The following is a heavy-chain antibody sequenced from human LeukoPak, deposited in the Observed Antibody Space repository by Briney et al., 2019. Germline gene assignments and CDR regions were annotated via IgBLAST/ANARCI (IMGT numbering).Heavy chain of an antibody. J-gene: IGHJ4*02. CDR2: INPNRGDT. V-gene: IGHV1-2*02. CDR1: GYTFTDFY. CDR3: ARDRDSTNDY. D-gene: IGHD2-15*01. Sequence: ASVKVSCKASGYTFTDFYIHWVRQAPGQGLEWMAWINPNRGDTKYAQKFQGRVTVTRDTSINTVYMELISLTSDDTAVYYCARDRDSTNDYWGQGTLVTVSS.